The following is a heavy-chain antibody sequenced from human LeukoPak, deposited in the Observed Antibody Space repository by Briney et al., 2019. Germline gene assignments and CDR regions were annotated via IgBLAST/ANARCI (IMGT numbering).Heavy chain of an antibody. V-gene: IGHV4-59*01. D-gene: IGHD6-19*01. CDR1: GGSISSYY. Sequence: SETLSLTCTVSGGSISSYYWSWIRQPPGKGLEWIGYIYYSGSTNYNPSLKSRVTISVDTSKSQFSLKLSSVTAADTAVYYCARDRYSSGWFVSHYFDYWGQGTLVTVSS. J-gene: IGHJ4*02. CDR3: ARDRYSSGWFVSHYFDY. CDR2: IYYSGST.